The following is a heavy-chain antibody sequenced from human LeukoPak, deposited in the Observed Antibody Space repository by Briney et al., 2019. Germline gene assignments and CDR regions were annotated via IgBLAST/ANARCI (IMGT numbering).Heavy chain of an antibody. J-gene: IGHJ6*03. Sequence: GGSLRLSCAASGFTFSSYAMSWVRQAPGKGLEWVSAISGSGGSTYYADSVKGRFTISRDNSKNTLYLQMNSLRAEDTAVYYCAKGIGVPAAIHYYYYMDVWGKGTTVTVSS. CDR2: ISGSGGST. CDR3: AKGIGVPAAIHYYYYMDV. CDR1: GFTFSSYA. V-gene: IGHV3-23*01. D-gene: IGHD2-2*02.